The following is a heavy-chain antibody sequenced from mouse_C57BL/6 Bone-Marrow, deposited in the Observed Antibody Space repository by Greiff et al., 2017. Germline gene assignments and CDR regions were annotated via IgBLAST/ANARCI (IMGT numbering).Heavy chain of an antibody. Sequence: VQLQQSGAELVRPGTSVKVSCKASGYAFTNYLIEWVKQRPGQGLEWIGVINPGSGGTNYNEKFKGKATLTADKSSSTAYMQLSSLTSGDSAVYFCARGRLEWLRFDYWGQGTTLTVSS. D-gene: IGHD2-2*01. V-gene: IGHV1-54*01. J-gene: IGHJ2*01. CDR3: ARGRLEWLRFDY. CDR1: GYAFTNYL. CDR2: INPGSGGT.